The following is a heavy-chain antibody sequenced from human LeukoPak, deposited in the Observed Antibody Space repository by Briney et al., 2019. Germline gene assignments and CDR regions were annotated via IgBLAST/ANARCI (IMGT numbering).Heavy chain of an antibody. CDR2: INHSGST. D-gene: IGHD2-15*01. J-gene: IGHJ4*02. CDR1: GGSFSGYY. CDR3: ARVGCSGGSCYWSDY. V-gene: IGHV4-34*01. Sequence: PSETLSLTCAVYGGSFSGYYWSWIRQPPGKGLEWVAEINHSGSTNYNPSFKRRVTISVDTPKNQFSLKLSSVTAADTAVYYCARVGCSGGSCYWSDYWGQGTLVTVSS.